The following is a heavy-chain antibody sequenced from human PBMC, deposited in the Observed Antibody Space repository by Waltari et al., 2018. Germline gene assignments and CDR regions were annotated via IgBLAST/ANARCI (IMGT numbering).Heavy chain of an antibody. D-gene: IGHD2-8*02. CDR3: ASWGVLGNIFDY. CDR2: ISSTGNYK. CDR1: AFAFSSYT. Sequence: EVQLVESGGGLVRPGGSLGLFCAASAFAFSSYTMNWVRQAPGKGLEWVSSISSTGNYKYYADSVKGRFTISRDNAKNSLFLQMTSLRAEDTAVYYCASWGVLGNIFDYWGQGTLVTVSS. V-gene: IGHV3-21*01. J-gene: IGHJ4*02.